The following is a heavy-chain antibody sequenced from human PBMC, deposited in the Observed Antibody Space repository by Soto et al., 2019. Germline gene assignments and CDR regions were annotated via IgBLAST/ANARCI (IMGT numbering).Heavy chain of an antibody. CDR1: GFTFSDYY. CDR2: ISSSSSYT. Sequence: GGSLRLSCAASGFTFSDYYMSWIRQAPGKGLEWVSYISSSSSYTNYADSVKGRFTISRDNAKNSLYLQMNSLRAEDTAVYYCARDGTVTTSYYYYGMDVWGQGTTVTVSS. V-gene: IGHV3-11*06. J-gene: IGHJ6*02. D-gene: IGHD4-17*01. CDR3: ARDGTVTTSYYYYGMDV.